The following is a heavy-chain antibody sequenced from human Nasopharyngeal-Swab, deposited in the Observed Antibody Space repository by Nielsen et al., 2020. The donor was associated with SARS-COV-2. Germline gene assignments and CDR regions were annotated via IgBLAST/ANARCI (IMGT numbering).Heavy chain of an antibody. J-gene: IGHJ4*02. D-gene: IGHD1-20*01. CDR3: VKGLSITGTKRFDY. CDR2: ISSNGGST. V-gene: IGHV3-64D*08. Sequence: WIRQPPGTGLEYVSAISSNGGSTYYADSVKGSFTISRDNSKNTLYLQMSSLRAEDTAVYYRVKGLSITGTKRFDYWGQGTLVTVSS.